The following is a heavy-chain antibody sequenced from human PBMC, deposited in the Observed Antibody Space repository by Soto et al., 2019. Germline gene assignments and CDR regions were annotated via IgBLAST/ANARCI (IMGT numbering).Heavy chain of an antibody. Sequence: QITLKESGPTLVKPTQTLTLTCTFSGFSLSTSKVGVGWIRQPPGKALEWLTLIYWDDNKHYSPSLKSRLTTANHNSNTHEVITMTNMDPVDTATYYSPHLTIIRRVTYQYFSDSWGQGSLVTVSP. D-gene: IGHD3-10*01. CDR1: GFSLSTSKVG. V-gene: IGHV2-5*02. J-gene: IGHJ4*02. CDR3: PHLTIIRRVTYQYFSDS. CDR2: IYWDDNK.